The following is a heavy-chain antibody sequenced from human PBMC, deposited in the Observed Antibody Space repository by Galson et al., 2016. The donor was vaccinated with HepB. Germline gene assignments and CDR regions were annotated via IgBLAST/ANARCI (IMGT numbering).Heavy chain of an antibody. CDR3: AKLDCGRDCPRDD. CDR1: GFTFSRYG. CDR2: ISYDGGDK. D-gene: IGHD2-21*02. Sequence: SLRLSCAASGFTFSRYGMHWVRQAPGNGLEWVAVISYDGGDKHYADSVKGRFTVSRDNSKNTLFLQMNSLRVEDTAVYYCAKLDCGRDCPRDDWGQGTQVTVS. V-gene: IGHV3-30*19. J-gene: IGHJ4*02.